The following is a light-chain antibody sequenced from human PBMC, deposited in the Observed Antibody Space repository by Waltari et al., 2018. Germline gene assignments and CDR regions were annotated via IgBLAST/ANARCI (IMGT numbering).Light chain of an antibody. J-gene: IGKJ1*01. Sequence: DIQMTQSPSSLSASVGDRVTITCRASQSISTYLHWYQQKPGKAPKLLVYASSNFQTGVSSRFSGSGSGTDFTLTISSLEPEDFATYYCQQSYSTPWTFGQGTKVEIK. CDR2: ASS. CDR1: QSISTY. V-gene: IGKV1-39*01. CDR3: QQSYSTPWT.